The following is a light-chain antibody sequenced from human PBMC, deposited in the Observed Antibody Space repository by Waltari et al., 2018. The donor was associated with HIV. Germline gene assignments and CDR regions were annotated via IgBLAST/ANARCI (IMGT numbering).Light chain of an antibody. V-gene: IGKV1-39*01. CDR3: QQTYAIPLT. Sequence: DIQMTQSTSPLSATVGNRVIITCRASQSISSYLSWYQQRPGKAPELLIYGASTLQNGVPPRFSGSGSGTEFTLTISSLQPEDFATYLCQQTYAIPLTFGQGTRLETK. CDR2: GAS. J-gene: IGKJ5*01. CDR1: QSISSY.